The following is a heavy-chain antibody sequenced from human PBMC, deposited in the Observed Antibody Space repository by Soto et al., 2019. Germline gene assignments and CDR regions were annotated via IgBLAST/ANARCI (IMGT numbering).Heavy chain of an antibody. V-gene: IGHV1-2*02. CDR1: GYPVTAYY. CDR3: ARGGGVGVAGSAAFDM. Sequence: QLHLVQSGAVVKKPGASVTVSCSASGYPVTAYYMHWVRQAPGRGLEWMGGITPATGAAKYTQTFRGRVTMTRDTSTSTVFMELSGRTSGDTAVFYCARGGGVGVAGSAAFDMWGQGTLVTVSS. D-gene: IGHD3-3*01. CDR2: ITPATGAA. J-gene: IGHJ3*02.